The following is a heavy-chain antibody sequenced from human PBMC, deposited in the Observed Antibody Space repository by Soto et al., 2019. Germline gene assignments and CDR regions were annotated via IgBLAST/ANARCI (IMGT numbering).Heavy chain of an antibody. CDR1: GFTFSDYG. V-gene: IGHV3-30*18. CDR2: MSYAGTYK. CDR3: AKEMYPRSVLYSSSPWDVY. Sequence: HPGGSLRLSCAVSGFTFSDYGMHWVRQAPGKGLEWVAVMSYAGTYKYYADSVKGRFTISRDLSGNTLFLQMNSLRLEDTAVYFCAKEMYPRSVLYSSSPWDVYWGQGTLFTVS. D-gene: IGHD6-6*01. J-gene: IGHJ4*02.